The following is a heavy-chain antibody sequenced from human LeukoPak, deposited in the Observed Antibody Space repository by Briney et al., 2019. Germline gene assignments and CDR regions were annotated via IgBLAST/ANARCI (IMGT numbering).Heavy chain of an antibody. CDR2: IYSDGSRT. CDR3: ARSGRGGAFDI. J-gene: IGHJ3*02. CDR1: GFTLSSNW. D-gene: IGHD1-26*01. Sequence: GGSLRLSCAGSGFTLSSNWMHWVRQGPGKGLVWVSRIYSDGSRTNYADSVKGRFTISGDNAKNTPYLQMNSLRAEDTAVYYCARSGRGGAFDIWGQGTMVTVSS. V-gene: IGHV3-74*01.